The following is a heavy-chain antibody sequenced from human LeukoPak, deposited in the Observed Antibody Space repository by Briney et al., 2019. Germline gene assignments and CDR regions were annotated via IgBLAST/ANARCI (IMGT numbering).Heavy chain of an antibody. CDR2: TSGSGGST. CDR1: GFTFSSYA. Sequence: GGSLRLSCAASGFTFSSYAMSWVRQAPGKGLEWVSGTSGSGGSTYYGDSVKGRFTISRDNSKNTLYLQMNSLRGEDTAVYYCVKRGRQGDYAYDYWGQGALVTVSS. CDR3: VKRGRQGDYAYDY. D-gene: IGHD4-17*01. V-gene: IGHV3-23*01. J-gene: IGHJ4*02.